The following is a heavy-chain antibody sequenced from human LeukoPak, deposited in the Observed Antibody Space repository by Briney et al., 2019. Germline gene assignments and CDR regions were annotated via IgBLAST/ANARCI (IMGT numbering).Heavy chain of an antibody. D-gene: IGHD3-22*01. CDR2: IYYSGST. CDR3: ARVRRGYYDSSGYSINYFDY. CDR1: GGSISSYY. Sequence: PSQTLSLTCTVSGGSISSYYWSWIRQPPGKGLEWIGYIYYSGSTNYNPSLKSRVTISVDTSKNQFSLKLSSVTAADTAVYYCARVRRGYYDSSGYSINYFDYWGQGTLVTVSS. V-gene: IGHV4-59*01. J-gene: IGHJ4*02.